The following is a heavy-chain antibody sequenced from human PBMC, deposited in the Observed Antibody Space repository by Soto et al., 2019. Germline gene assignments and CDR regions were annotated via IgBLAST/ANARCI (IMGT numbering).Heavy chain of an antibody. CDR2: ISSSGSTI. CDR3: ARAHCSGGSCYDY. CDR1: GFTFSDYY. V-gene: IGHV3-11*01. Sequence: AGGSMRLSCAASGFTFSDYYMSWIRQAPGKGLEWVSYISSSGSTIYYADSVKGRFTISRDNAKNSLYLQMNSLRAEDTAVYYCARAHCSGGSCYDYWGQGTLVTVSS. J-gene: IGHJ4*02. D-gene: IGHD2-15*01.